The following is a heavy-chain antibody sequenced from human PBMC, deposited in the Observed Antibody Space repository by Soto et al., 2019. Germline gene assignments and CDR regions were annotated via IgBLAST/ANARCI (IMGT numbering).Heavy chain of an antibody. CDR2: MTGSGDDI. J-gene: IGHJ4*02. V-gene: IGHV3-23*01. Sequence: EVQLLESGGGLVQPGGSLRLSCAASGFTVSTYVTMWVRQSPGKGQEWVAGMTGSGDDIRYADSVKGRFTMSKDNSKNTLYLQMNSLRVEDTARYYCAKDAVYNDGLWLAANWGQGTLVTVSS. CDR3: AKDAVYNDGLWLAAN. D-gene: IGHD6-25*01. CDR1: GFTVSTYV.